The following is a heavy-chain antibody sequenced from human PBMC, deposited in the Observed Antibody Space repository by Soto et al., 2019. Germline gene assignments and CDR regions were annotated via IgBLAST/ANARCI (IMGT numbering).Heavy chain of an antibody. CDR1: GFTFSSYA. J-gene: IGHJ4*02. CDR2: ISCSGGST. V-gene: IGHV3-23*01. CDR3: AQAPITIFGVVIVSSIYYX. Sequence: PGGSLRLSFAASGFTFSSYAMSWVRQAPGKGLEWVSAISCSGGSTYYADSVKVRFTISMDNSKNTLYLQMNSLRAEDTAVYYCAQAPITIFGVVIVSSIYYXWGQGTLFTVSX. D-gene: IGHD3-3*01.